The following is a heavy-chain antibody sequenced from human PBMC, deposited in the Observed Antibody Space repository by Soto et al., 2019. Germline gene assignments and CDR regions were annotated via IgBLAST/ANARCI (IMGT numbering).Heavy chain of an antibody. CDR2: IDPSDSYT. J-gene: IGHJ6*02. Sequence: GESLKISCKGSGYSFTSYWISWVRQMPGKGLEWMGRIDPSDSYTNYSPSFQGHVTISADKSISTAYLQWSSLKASDTAMYYCAIHITKQQLVNRGLDGWGQGTRGTVYS. D-gene: IGHD6-13*01. CDR3: AIHITKQQLVNRGLDG. V-gene: IGHV5-10-1*01. CDR1: GYSFTSYW.